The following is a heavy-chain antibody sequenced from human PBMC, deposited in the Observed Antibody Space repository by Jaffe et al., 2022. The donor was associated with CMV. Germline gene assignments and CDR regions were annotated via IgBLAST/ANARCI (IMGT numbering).Heavy chain of an antibody. CDR3: AKDKGGRYFDY. D-gene: IGHD3-10*01. CDR2: ISYDGSNK. CDR1: GFTFTSYA. Sequence: QVQLVESGGGVVQPGRSLRLSCAASGFTFTSYAMYWVRQAPGKGLEWVAFISYDGSNKYYGDSVKGRFTISRDNSKNTLYLQMNSLRAEDTAVYYCAKDKGGRYFDYWGQGTLVTVSS. V-gene: IGHV3-30*18. J-gene: IGHJ4*02.